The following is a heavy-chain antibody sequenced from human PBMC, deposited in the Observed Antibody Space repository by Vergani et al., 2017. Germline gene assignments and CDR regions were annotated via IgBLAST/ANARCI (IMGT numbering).Heavy chain of an antibody. D-gene: IGHD2-2*01. V-gene: IGHV1-8*03. CDR1: GYTLTSYD. Sequence: VQLVQSGAEVKKPGSSVQVSCKASGYTLTSYDINWVRPATGQGLEWMGWMNPNSGNTGYAQKFQGRVTITRNTSISTAYMELSSLRSEETAVYYCARGLKKYQRLLDAFDIWGQGTMVTVSS. CDR2: MNPNSGNT. CDR3: ARGLKKYQRLLDAFDI. J-gene: IGHJ3*02.